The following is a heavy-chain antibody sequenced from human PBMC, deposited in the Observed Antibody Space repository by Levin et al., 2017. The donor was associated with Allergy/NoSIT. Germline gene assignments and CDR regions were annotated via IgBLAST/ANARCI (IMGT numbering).Heavy chain of an antibody. Sequence: ASVKVSCKVSGYTLTELSMHWVRQAPGKGLEWMGGFDPEDGETIYAQKFQGRVTMTEDTSTDTAYMELSSLRSEDTAVYYCATDYGSGRSGDPWGQGTLVTVSS. V-gene: IGHV1-24*01. J-gene: IGHJ5*02. CDR3: ATDYGSGRSGDP. CDR1: GYTLTELS. D-gene: IGHD3-10*01. CDR2: FDPEDGET.